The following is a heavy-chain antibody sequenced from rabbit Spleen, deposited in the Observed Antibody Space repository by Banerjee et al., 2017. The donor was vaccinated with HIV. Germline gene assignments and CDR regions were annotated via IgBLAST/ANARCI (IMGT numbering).Heavy chain of an antibody. V-gene: IGHV1S40*01. Sequence: QSLEESGGDLVKPGASLTLTCKASGFSFNYSYWICWVRQAPGKGLEWIACIYVGSGGGTKYATWAKGRFTISKTSSTTVTLQMTSLTVADTATYFCARAGEGGDGYLNLWGPGTLVTVS. CDR2: IYVGSGGGT. CDR1: GFSFNYSYW. CDR3: ARAGEGGDGYLNL. J-gene: IGHJ4*01. D-gene: IGHD5-1*01.